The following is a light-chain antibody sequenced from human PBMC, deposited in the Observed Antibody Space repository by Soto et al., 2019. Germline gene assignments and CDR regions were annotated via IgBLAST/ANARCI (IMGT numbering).Light chain of an antibody. CDR1: QSVSSN. J-gene: IGKJ3*01. Sequence: EIVMTQSPATLSVSPGERATLSCRASQSVSSNLAWYQQKPGQAPRLLIYGASTRAPGIPARFSGSGSGTEFTLTISSLQSEDFAVYYCQQYNNWHLFTFGPGTKVDIK. V-gene: IGKV3-15*01. CDR3: QQYNNWHLFT. CDR2: GAS.